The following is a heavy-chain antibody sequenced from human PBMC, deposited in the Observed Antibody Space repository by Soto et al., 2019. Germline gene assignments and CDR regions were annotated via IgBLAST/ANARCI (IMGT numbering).Heavy chain of an antibody. D-gene: IGHD6-6*01. CDR3: AISPPSSSYGMDV. CDR2: INSDGSST. J-gene: IGHJ6*02. Sequence: GGSLRLSCAASGFTFSSYWMHWVRQAPGKGLVWVSRINSDGSSTSYADSVKGRFTISRDNAKNTLYLQMNSLRAEDTAVYYCAISPPSSSYGMDVWGQGTTVTVSS. V-gene: IGHV3-74*01. CDR1: GFTFSSYW.